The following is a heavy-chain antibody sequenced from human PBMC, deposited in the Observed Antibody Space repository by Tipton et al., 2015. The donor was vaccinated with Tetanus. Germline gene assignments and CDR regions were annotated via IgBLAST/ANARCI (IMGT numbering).Heavy chain of an antibody. V-gene: IGHV4-59*01. CDR2: IYYSGST. J-gene: IGHJ4*02. CDR3: ARGREAVAGTVDY. Sequence: TLSLTCTVSGGSISSYYWSWIRQPPGKGLEWIGYIYYSGSTNYNPSLKSRVTISVDTSKNQFSLKLSSVTAADTAAYYCARGREAVAGTVDYWGQGTLVTVSS. CDR1: GGSISSYY. D-gene: IGHD6-19*01.